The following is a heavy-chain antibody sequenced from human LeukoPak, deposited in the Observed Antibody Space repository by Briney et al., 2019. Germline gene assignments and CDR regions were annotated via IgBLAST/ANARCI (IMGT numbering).Heavy chain of an antibody. Sequence: SETLSLTCTVSGGSISSYYWSWIRQPPGKGLEWIGYIYYSGSTNYNPSLKSRVTISVDTSKNQFSLKLSSVTAADTAVYYCAKGVVVAATPGFDYWGQGTLVTVSS. V-gene: IGHV4-59*01. CDR1: GGSISSYY. J-gene: IGHJ4*02. CDR2: IYYSGST. D-gene: IGHD2-15*01. CDR3: AKGVVVAATPGFDY.